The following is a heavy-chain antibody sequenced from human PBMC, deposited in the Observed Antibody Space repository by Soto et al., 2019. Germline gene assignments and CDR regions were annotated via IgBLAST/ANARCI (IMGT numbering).Heavy chain of an antibody. CDR3: ARNLVGRSDC. V-gene: IGHV3-7*01. Sequence: GSLRLSCAASGFTFSSYWMSWVRQAPGKGLEWVANIREDGSEKYYVDSVKGRLTISRDNAKNSLSLQMNSLRAEDTAVYYCARNLVGRSDCWGQGTLVTVSS. J-gene: IGHJ4*02. D-gene: IGHD6-6*01. CDR2: IREDGSEK. CDR1: GFTFSSYW.